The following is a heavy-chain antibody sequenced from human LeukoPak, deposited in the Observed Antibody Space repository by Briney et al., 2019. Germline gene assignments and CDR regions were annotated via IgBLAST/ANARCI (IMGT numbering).Heavy chain of an antibody. D-gene: IGHD6-13*01. Sequence: SETLSLTCTVSGGSISSGGYYWSWIRQHPGKGLEWIGYIYYSASTYHNPSLKIPVAISVDTSKNQFSLKLSSVTAADTAVYYCARDRAPLSAAPPMDVWGQGTTVTVSS. V-gene: IGHV4-31*01. CDR1: GGSISSGGYY. CDR2: IYYSAST. CDR3: ARDRAPLSAAPPMDV. J-gene: IGHJ6*02.